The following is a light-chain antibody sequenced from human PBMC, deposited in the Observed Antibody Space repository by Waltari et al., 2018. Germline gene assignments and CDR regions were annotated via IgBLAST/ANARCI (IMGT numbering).Light chain of an antibody. J-gene: IGKJ1*01. CDR2: WAS. CDR3: QQYYDTPWT. Sequence: DIVMTQSPDSLAVSLGERATINCKSSQRVLYRSNNKNYLAWYQQKPGQPPKLLIYWASTRESGVPDRFSGSGSGTDFTLTISSLQAEDVAVYYCQQYYDTPWTFGQGTKVEIK. CDR1: QRVLYRSNNKNY. V-gene: IGKV4-1*01.